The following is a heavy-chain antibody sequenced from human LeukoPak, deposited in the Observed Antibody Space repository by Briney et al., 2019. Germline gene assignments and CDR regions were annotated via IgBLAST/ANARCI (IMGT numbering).Heavy chain of an antibody. CDR2: IYYSGST. CDR1: GGSISSCY. CDR3: ARGSRTFGVVVVVATAGDAFDI. D-gene: IGHD2-15*01. Sequence: SETLSLTCTVSGGSISSCYWSWIRQPPGKGLEWIGYIYYSGSTNYNPSLKSRVTISVDTSKNQFSLKLSSVTAADTAVYYCARGSRTFGVVVVVATAGDAFDIWGQGTMVTASS. J-gene: IGHJ3*02. V-gene: IGHV4-59*08.